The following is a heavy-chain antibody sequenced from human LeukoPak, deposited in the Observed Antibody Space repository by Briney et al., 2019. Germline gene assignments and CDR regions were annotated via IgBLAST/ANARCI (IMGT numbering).Heavy chain of an antibody. D-gene: IGHD6-6*01. CDR3: ARTFSSSLLAFGY. V-gene: IGHV1-2*02. J-gene: IGHJ4*02. Sequence: GASVKVSCKSSGFTFTDYYIHWVRQAPGQGLEWMGWINPNSGGTNYAQKFQGRVTMTRDTSISTAYMELSRLRSDDTAVYYCARTFSSSLLAFGYWGQGTLVTVSS. CDR2: INPNSGGT. CDR1: GFTFTDYY.